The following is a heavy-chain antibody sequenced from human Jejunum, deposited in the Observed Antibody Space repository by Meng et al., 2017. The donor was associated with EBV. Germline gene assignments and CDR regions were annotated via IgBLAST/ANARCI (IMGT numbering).Heavy chain of an antibody. D-gene: IGHD2-21*01. CDR3: ARSYRDD. V-gene: IGHV1-2*06. J-gene: IGHJ4*02. Sequence: QVQLVQSEAEVKKPGASVKVSCKASGYTFTDYSIHWVRQAPGQGLEWMGRIHPKSGDTSYAQTSQGRVTMTRDTSISTAYMELSSLRSDDTAIYYCARSYRDDWGQGTLVTVSS. CDR2: IHPKSGDT. CDR1: GYTFTDYS.